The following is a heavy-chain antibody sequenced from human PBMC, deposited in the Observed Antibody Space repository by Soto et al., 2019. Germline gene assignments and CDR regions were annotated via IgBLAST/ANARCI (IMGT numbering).Heavy chain of an antibody. CDR1: GGSISSYY. Sequence: SETLSLTCTVSGGSISSYYWSWIRQPPGKGLEWIGYIYYSGSTNYNPSLKSRVTISVDTSKNQFSLKLSSVTAADTAVYYCARDGGSNSVHYGFDVSGQGTPVTV. V-gene: IGHV4-59*01. CDR3: ARDGGSNSVHYGFDV. D-gene: IGHD4-4*01. J-gene: IGHJ6*02. CDR2: IYYSGST.